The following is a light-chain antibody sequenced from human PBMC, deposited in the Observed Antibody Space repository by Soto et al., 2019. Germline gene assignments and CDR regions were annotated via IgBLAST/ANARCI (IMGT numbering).Light chain of an antibody. V-gene: IGLV2-14*01. CDR1: SSDVGGYKY. CDR2: EVS. J-gene: IGLJ2*01. Sequence: QSALTQPASVSGSPGQSITISCTGTSSDVGGYKYVSWYQQHPGKTPKLIIYEVSHRPSGVSSRFSGSKSGNTASLTISGLQAEDEADYYCTSYTSSATGVFGGGTKLTVL. CDR3: TSYTSSATGV.